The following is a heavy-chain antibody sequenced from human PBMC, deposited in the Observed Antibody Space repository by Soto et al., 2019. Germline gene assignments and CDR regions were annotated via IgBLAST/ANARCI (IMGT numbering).Heavy chain of an antibody. CDR3: AREPTGAWFDP. J-gene: IGHJ5*02. Sequence: SETLSLTCTVSGGSISSYYWSWIRQPPGKGLEWIGYIYYSGSTNYNPSLKSRVTISVDTSTNQFSLKLSSVTAADTAVYYCAREPTGAWFDPWGQGTLVTVSS. V-gene: IGHV4-59*01. CDR2: IYYSGST. D-gene: IGHD7-27*01. CDR1: GGSISSYY.